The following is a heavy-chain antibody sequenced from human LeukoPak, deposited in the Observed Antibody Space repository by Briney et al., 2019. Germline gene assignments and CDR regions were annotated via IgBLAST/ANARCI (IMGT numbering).Heavy chain of an antibody. CDR2: IIPIFGTA. J-gene: IGHJ4*02. V-gene: IGHV1-69*05. Sequence: GSSVKVSCKASGGTFSSYAISWVRQAPGQGLEWMGGIIPIFGTANYAQKFQGRVTITTDESTSTAYMELSSLRSEDTAVYYCASGGYSNFRGTSGKYFDYWGQGTLVTVSS. D-gene: IGHD4-11*01. CDR3: ASGGYSNFRGTSGKYFDY. CDR1: GGTFSSYA.